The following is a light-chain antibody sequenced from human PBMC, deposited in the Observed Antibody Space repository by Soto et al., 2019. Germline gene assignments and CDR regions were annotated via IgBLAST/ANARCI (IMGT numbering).Light chain of an antibody. J-gene: IGKJ5*01. CDR3: QQINSYPIT. V-gene: IGKV1-9*01. CDR2: AAS. CDR1: QGINSY. Sequence: RLTQSPSFLSASIGDRPTIPCRASQGINSYLAWYQQKPGKVPKLLIYAASTLQSGVPSRFSGSGSGTEFTLTISSLQPEDFATYYCQQINSYPITFGQGTRLEIK.